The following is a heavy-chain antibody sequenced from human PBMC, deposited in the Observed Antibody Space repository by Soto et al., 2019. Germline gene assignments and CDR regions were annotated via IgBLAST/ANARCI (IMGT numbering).Heavy chain of an antibody. V-gene: IGHV1-46*01. D-gene: IGHD3-16*02. J-gene: IGHJ6*04. Sequence: ASVKVSCKASRYTFTNFYIHWLRQAPGQGLEWMGIINPSGGSTTYPQKFQGRVTMTRDTSTSTVHMELITLRSEDTAVYYCARTQVGRPLGVCGSRTTVTVAS. CDR2: INPSGGST. CDR1: RYTFTNFY. CDR3: ARTQVGRPLGV.